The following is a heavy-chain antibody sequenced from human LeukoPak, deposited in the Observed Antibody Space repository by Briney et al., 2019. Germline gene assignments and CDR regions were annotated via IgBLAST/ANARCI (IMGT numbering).Heavy chain of an antibody. CDR2: ISYDGSKI. J-gene: IGHJ3*01. Sequence: GGSLRLSCAASGFTFSSYAMSWVRQAPGKGLEWVTLISYDGSKIYYADSVKGRFTISRDNSKNTLYLQMNSLRAEDTAVYYCARESGWGLPHAFDFWGQGTMVTVSS. V-gene: IGHV3-30-3*01. D-gene: IGHD3-3*01. CDR1: GFTFSSYA. CDR3: ARESGWGLPHAFDF.